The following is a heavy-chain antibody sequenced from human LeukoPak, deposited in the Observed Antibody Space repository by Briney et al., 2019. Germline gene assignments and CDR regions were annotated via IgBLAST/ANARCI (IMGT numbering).Heavy chain of an antibody. J-gene: IGHJ6*02. V-gene: IGHV1-8*01. CDR2: MNTNSGNT. Sequence: ASVKVSCIASGYSFTSYDINWVRQATGQGLEWMGWMNTNSGNTGFAPKFQGRVTMTRDTSKGTAYMELRSLRSEDTAVYYCARDYFDTSGSVPSIYGLDVWGQGTMVTVSS. D-gene: IGHD3-22*01. CDR1: GYSFTSYD. CDR3: ARDYFDTSGSVPSIYGLDV.